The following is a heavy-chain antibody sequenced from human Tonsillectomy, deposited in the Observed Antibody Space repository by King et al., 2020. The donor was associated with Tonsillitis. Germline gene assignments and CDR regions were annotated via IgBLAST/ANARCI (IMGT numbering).Heavy chain of an antibody. J-gene: IGHJ4*02. Sequence: VQLVESGGGLVQPGGSLRLSCAASGFTFSSYWMSWVRQAPGKGLEGGAKIKQDGSEKYYVDSVKGRFTISRDNAKNSLYLQMNSLRAEDTAVYYCASLVGIAARNFDYWGQGTLVTVSS. V-gene: IGHV3-7*03. CDR1: GFTFSSYW. CDR2: IKQDGSEK. CDR3: ASLVGIAARNFDY. D-gene: IGHD6-6*01.